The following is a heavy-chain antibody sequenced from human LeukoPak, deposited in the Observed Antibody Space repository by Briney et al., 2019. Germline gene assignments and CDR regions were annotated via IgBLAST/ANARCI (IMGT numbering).Heavy chain of an antibody. J-gene: IGHJ4*02. CDR1: GYTFTGQY. Sequence: GASVKVSCKASGYTFTGQYMHWVRQAPGQGLEWMGWINPNTGGTRYAQKFQGRVTPTRDTSISTVYMELSRLTSDDTAFYYCARERTARPFDNWGQGTLVTVSS. CDR2: INPNTGGT. CDR3: ARERTARPFDN. V-gene: IGHV1-2*02. D-gene: IGHD5-18*01.